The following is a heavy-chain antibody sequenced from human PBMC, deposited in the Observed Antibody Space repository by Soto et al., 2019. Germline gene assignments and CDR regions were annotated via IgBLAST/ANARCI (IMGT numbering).Heavy chain of an antibody. D-gene: IGHD3-22*01. CDR1: GSAITAYY. CDR3: ARDEYYDSNNWFDH. CDR2: VYSTGST. V-gene: IGHV4-4*07. J-gene: IGHJ5*02. Sequence: LETLCRTRKISGSAITAYYGSFIQQPVGEGLQWSGRVYSTGSTNYNPYLRRRVTMSVDTFQNQFVLRLSSVTAADTAVYYCARDEYYDSNNWFDHWGHG.